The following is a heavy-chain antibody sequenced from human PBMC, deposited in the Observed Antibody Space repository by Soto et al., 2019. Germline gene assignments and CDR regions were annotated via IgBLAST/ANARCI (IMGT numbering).Heavy chain of an antibody. CDR2: IYYSGST. V-gene: IGHV4-59*01. Sequence: ASGTLSLTCTVSGGSISSYYWSWIRQPPGKGLEWIGYIYYSGSTNYNPSLKSRVTISVDTSKNQFSLKLSSVTAADTAVYYCARGSPHYYYYGMDVSGQGTTVTVSS. J-gene: IGHJ6*02. CDR1: GGSISSYY. CDR3: ARGSPHYYYYGMDV.